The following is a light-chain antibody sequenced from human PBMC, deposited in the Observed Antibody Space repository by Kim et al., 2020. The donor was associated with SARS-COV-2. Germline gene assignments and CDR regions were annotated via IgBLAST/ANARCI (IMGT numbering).Light chain of an antibody. V-gene: IGKV3-11*01. CDR3: HRRSSWPPRVT. Sequence: PAQRDTHPSSASPSVSGYLAGYQQKPGQAPRLLIYDAANRATGIPAWVSGSGSGTDFTLTISSQEPEDFAVSYCHRRSSWPPRVTFGPGTKVEIK. CDR1: PSVSGY. J-gene: IGKJ3*01. CDR2: DAA.